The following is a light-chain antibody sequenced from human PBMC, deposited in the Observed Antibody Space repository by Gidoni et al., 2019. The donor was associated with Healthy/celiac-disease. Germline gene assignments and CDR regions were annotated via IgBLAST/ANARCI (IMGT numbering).Light chain of an antibody. V-gene: IGLV3-25*02. CDR2: KDS. CDR3: QSADSSGTYCWV. CDR1: ALPKQY. Sequence: SYELTQPPSVSVSPGQTARITCSGDALPKQYAYWYQQKPGQAPVLVIYKDSERPSGSPERFSGSSSGTTGTLTISGVQAEDEADYYCQSADSSGTYCWVFGGGTKLTVL. J-gene: IGLJ3*02.